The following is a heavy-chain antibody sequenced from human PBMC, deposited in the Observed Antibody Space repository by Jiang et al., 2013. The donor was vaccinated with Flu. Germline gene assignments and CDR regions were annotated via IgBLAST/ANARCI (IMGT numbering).Heavy chain of an antibody. D-gene: IGHD2-2*01. CDR1: GFTVSNNY. J-gene: IGHJ6*02. Sequence: VQLLESGGGLVQPGGSLRLSCAASGFTVSNNYMNWVRQAPGKGLEWVSVIYSVGNIYYADSVKGRFTISRDNSKNTLYLQMSSLRAEDTAVYYCAGCSTVYYNYGMDVWGQGTTVTVSS. CDR2: IYSVGNI. CDR3: AGCSTVYYNYGMDV. V-gene: IGHV3-53*01.